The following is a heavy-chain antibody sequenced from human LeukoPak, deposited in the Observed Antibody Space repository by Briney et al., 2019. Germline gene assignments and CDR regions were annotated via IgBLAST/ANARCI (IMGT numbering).Heavy chain of an antibody. Sequence: PGRSLRLSCAAPGFIFYDYAMYWVRPALGKGLEWGSGISWNSDSIGYADSVKGRFTISRDNAKNSLYLQMNSLRAEDTALYYCAKDRDYSSSGASVDYWGQGTLVTVSS. CDR3: AKDRDYSSSGASVDY. V-gene: IGHV3-9*01. J-gene: IGHJ4*02. CDR2: ISWNSDSI. D-gene: IGHD6-6*01. CDR1: GFIFYDYA.